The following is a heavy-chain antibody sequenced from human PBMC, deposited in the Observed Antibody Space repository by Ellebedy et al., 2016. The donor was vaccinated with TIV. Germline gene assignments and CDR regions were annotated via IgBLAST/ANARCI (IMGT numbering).Heavy chain of an antibody. D-gene: IGHD5-12*01. J-gene: IGHJ4*02. V-gene: IGHV3-30*03. CDR1: GFTFSSYG. CDR3: AREQVGYSGYDPLDY. Sequence: GESLKISCAASGFTFSSYGMHWVRQAPGKGLEWVAVISYDGSNKYYADSVKGRFTISRDNAKNTLYLQMNSLRAEDTAVYYCAREQVGYSGYDPLDYWGQGTLVTVSS. CDR2: ISYDGSNK.